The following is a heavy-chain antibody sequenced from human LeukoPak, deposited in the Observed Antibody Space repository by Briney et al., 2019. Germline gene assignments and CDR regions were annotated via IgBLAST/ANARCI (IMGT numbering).Heavy chain of an antibody. Sequence: PGGSLRLSCAASGFTFSDYYMSWIRQAPGKGLEWVSYISNSGSTIYYADSVKGRFTISRDNAKNSLHLQMNSLRAEDTAVYYCARGVYYDSSGYYYDYYGMDVWGQGTTVTVSS. CDR1: GFTFSDYY. CDR2: ISNSGSTI. CDR3: ARGVYYDSSGYYYDYYGMDV. J-gene: IGHJ6*02. D-gene: IGHD3-22*01. V-gene: IGHV3-11*01.